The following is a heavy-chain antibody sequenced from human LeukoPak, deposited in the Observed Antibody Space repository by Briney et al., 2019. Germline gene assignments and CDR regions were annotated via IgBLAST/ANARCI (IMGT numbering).Heavy chain of an antibody. D-gene: IGHD1-26*01. V-gene: IGHV4-39*07. CDR3: ASRSYYDHEAFDI. CDR2: IYYTGST. CDR1: GGSISSSSYY. J-gene: IGHJ3*02. Sequence: PSETLSLTCTVSGGSISSSSYYWGWIRQPPGKGLEWVGSIYYTGSTYYNPSLKSRVTISVDTSKNQFSLKLSSVTAADTAVYYCASRSYYDHEAFDIWGQGTMVTVSS.